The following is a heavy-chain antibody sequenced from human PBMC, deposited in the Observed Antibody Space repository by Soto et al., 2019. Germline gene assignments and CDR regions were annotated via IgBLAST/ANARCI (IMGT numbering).Heavy chain of an antibody. J-gene: IGHJ4*02. CDR2: IYYSGST. CDR1: GGSISSSSYY. D-gene: IGHD6-19*01. V-gene: IGHV4-39*01. CDR3: ARRLGDSSGWSYYFDY. Sequence: QLQLQESGPGLVKPSETLSLTCTVSGGSISSSSYYWGWIRQPPGKGLEWIGSIYYSGSTYYNPSLKSRVTIPVDTSKNQFSLKLSSVTAADTAVYYCARRLGDSSGWSYYFDYWGQGTLVTVSS.